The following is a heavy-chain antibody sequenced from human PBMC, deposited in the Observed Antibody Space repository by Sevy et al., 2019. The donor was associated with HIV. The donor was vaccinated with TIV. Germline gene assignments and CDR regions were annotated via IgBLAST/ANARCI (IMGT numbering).Heavy chain of an antibody. CDR3: ARAASYYDSSGYPFYYYYYGMDV. CDR2: IYTSGST. Sequence: SETLSLTCTVSGGSISSYYWSWIRQPAGKGLEWIGRIYTSGSTNYNPSLKSRVTMSVDTSKNQFSLKLSSVTAADTAVYYCARAASYYDSSGYPFYYYYYGMDVWGQVTTVTVSS. V-gene: IGHV4-4*07. CDR1: GGSISSYY. D-gene: IGHD3-22*01. J-gene: IGHJ6*02.